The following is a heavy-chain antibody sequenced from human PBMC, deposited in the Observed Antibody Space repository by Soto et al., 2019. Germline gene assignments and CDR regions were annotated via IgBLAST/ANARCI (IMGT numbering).Heavy chain of an antibody. D-gene: IGHD6-13*01. CDR2: INAGNGNT. V-gene: IGHV1-3*01. CDR3: ARDGIAAAGTSWFDP. Sequence: VASVKVSCKASGYTFTSHAMHWVRQAPGQRLEWMGWINAGNGNTKYSQKFQGRVTITTDTSASTAYMELSSLRSEDTAVYYCARDGIAAAGTSWFDPWGQGNLVTVSS. CDR1: GYTFTSHA. J-gene: IGHJ5*02.